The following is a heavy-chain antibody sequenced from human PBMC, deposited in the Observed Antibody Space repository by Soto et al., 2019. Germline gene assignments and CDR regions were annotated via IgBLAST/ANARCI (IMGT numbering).Heavy chain of an antibody. CDR3: ASDRAFDY. J-gene: IGHJ4*02. Sequence: SETLSLTCAVSGYSISSGYYWGWIRQPPGKGLEWIGSIYHSGSTYYNPSPKSRVTISVDTSTNQFSLKLSSVTAADTAVYYCASDRAFDYWGQGTLVTVSS. V-gene: IGHV4-38-2*01. CDR2: IYHSGST. CDR1: GYSISSGYY. D-gene: IGHD3-22*01.